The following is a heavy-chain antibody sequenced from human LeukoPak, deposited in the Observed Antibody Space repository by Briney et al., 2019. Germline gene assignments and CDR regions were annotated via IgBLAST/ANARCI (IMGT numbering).Heavy chain of an antibody. D-gene: IGHD3-22*01. V-gene: IGHV3-11*01. CDR2: ISSSGSTI. Sequence: GGSLRLSCAASGFTFSDYYMSWIRQAPGKGLEWVSYISSSGSTIYYADSVKGRFTISRDNAKNSQYLQMNSLRAEDTAVYYCARDQYYDSSGAPGDYWGQGTLVTVSS. J-gene: IGHJ4*02. CDR1: GFTFSDYY. CDR3: ARDQYYDSSGAPGDY.